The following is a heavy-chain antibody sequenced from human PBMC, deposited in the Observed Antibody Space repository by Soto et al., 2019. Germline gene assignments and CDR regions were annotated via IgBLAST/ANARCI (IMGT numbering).Heavy chain of an antibody. V-gene: IGHV3-72*01. CDR1: GFTFSDHY. D-gene: IGHD3-10*01. J-gene: IGHJ4*02. Sequence: EVQLVESGGGLVQPGGSLRLSCAASGFTFSDHYMDWVRQAPGKGLEWVGRTRDKANSYTTEYAASVKGRFTISRDDSKNSLYLQMNILKTEDTAVYYCASANSGNDYWGQGTLVTVSS. CDR3: ASANSGNDY. CDR2: TRDKANSYTT.